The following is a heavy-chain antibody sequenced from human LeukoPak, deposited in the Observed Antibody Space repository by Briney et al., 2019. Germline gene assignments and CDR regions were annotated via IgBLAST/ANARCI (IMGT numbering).Heavy chain of an antibody. V-gene: IGHV3-21*01. CDR3: ATGARYVVVPAAPFDY. J-gene: IGHJ4*02. D-gene: IGHD2-2*01. CDR2: ISSSSGYI. Sequence: GGSLRLSCAASGFTFSSYSMNWVRQAPGKGLEWVSSISSSSGYIYYADSVKGRFTISRDNAKNSLYLQMNSLRAEDTAVYYCATGARYVVVPAAPFDYWGQGTLVTVSS. CDR1: GFTFSSYS.